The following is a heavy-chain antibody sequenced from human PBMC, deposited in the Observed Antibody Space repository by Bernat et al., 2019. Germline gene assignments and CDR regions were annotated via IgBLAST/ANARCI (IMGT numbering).Heavy chain of an antibody. CDR1: GDSVSSGSYY. CDR2: IYYSGST. J-gene: IGHJ4*02. D-gene: IGHD5-12*01. Sequence: QVQLQESGPGLVKPSETLSLTCTVSGDSVSSGSYYWSWIRQPPGKGLEWIGYIYYSGSTNYNPSLKSRVTISVDTSKNQFSLKLSSVTAADTAVYYCAAYSGYDFLDYWGQGTLVTVSS. CDR3: AAYSGYDFLDY. V-gene: IGHV4-61*01.